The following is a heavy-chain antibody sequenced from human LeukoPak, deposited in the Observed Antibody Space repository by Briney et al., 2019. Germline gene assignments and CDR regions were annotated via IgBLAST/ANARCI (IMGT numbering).Heavy chain of an antibody. CDR3: ARGIGTSYDSSRDAFDI. D-gene: IGHD3-22*01. CDR1: VGSINSGDYY. V-gene: IGHV4-61*02. Sequence: SETLSLTCTVSVGSINSGDYYWSWIRQPAGKGLEWIGRIYSPGTNYNYNPSLKSRVTISIDTSKNQFSLKLTSVTAADTAVYYCARGIGTSYDSSRDAFDIWGQGTMVTVSS. CDR2: IYSPGTN. J-gene: IGHJ3*02.